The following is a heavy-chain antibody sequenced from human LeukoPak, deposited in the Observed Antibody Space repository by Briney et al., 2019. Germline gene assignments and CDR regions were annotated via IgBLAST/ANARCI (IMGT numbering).Heavy chain of an antibody. Sequence: SETLSLTCTVSGGSISSYYWSWIRQPPGKGLEWIGYIYYSGSTNYNPFLKSRVTISVDTSKNQFSLKLSSVTAADTAVYYCARVGSSWGFDYWGQGTLVTVSS. J-gene: IGHJ4*02. CDR2: IYYSGST. CDR1: GGSISSYY. CDR3: ARVGSSWGFDY. D-gene: IGHD6-13*01. V-gene: IGHV4-59*01.